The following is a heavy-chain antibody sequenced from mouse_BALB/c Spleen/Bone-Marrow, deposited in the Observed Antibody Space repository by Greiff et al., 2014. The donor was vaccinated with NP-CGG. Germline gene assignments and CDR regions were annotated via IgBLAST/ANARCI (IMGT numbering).Heavy chain of an antibody. D-gene: IGHD1-1*01. Sequence: VQLQQSGPDLVKPSQSLSLTCTVSGYAITSCFIWHWIRQFPGNKLEWMVYIHYSGSTNYNPPLKSRISITRDTSKNQFFLQLNSVTTEDTATYYCARIYYGSSYDYWGQGTTLTVSS. V-gene: IGHV3-1*02. CDR2: IHYSGST. CDR1: GYAITSCFI. J-gene: IGHJ2*01. CDR3: ARIYYGSSYDY.